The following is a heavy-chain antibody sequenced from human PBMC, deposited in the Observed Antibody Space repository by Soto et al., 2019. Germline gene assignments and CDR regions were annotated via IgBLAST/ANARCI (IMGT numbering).Heavy chain of an antibody. CDR2: ISGSGGST. CDR3: ATEKSDPYDYIWGSYPAH. Sequence: QSGGSLRLSCAASGFTFSSYAMSWVRQAPGKGLEWVSAISGSGGSTYYADSVKGRFTISRDNSKNTLYLQMNSLRAEDTAVYYCATEKSDPYDYIWGSYPAHWGQGTLLTVSS. D-gene: IGHD3-16*01. J-gene: IGHJ4*02. CDR1: GFTFSSYA. V-gene: IGHV3-23*01.